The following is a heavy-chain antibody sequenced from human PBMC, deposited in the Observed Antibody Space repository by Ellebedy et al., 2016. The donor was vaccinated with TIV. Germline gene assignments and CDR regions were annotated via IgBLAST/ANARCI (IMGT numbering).Heavy chain of an antibody. CDR2: IVGSGA. CDR3: ARDPYGDYFFDY. J-gene: IGHJ4*02. D-gene: IGHD4-17*01. CDR1: GFTFSSYA. Sequence: GESLKISCAASGFTFSSYAMTWVRQAPGKGLEWVSGIVGSGAQKYADSVKGRFTISRDNAKNMLYLQMNSLRAGDTAVYYCARDPYGDYFFDYWGQGTLVTVSS. V-gene: IGHV3-23*01.